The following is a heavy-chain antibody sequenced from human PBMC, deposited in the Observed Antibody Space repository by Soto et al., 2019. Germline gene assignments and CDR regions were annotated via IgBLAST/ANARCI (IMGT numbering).Heavy chain of an antibody. J-gene: IGHJ5*02. V-gene: IGHV1-18*01. Sequence: GASVKVSCKASGYTFTSYGISWVRQAPGQGLEWMGWISAYNGNTNYAQKLQGRVTMTTDTSTSTAYMELRSLRSDDTAVYYCARDLSPPKDQLGTTWFDPWGQGTLVTVSS. CDR2: ISAYNGNT. CDR1: GYTFTSYG. D-gene: IGHD2-2*01. CDR3: ARDLSPPKDQLGTTWFDP.